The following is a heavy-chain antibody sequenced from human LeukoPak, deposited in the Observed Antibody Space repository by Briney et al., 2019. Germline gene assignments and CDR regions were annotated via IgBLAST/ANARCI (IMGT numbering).Heavy chain of an antibody. CDR1: GYTFTSYD. CDR3: ARTYYYDSRGYSKAFDY. J-gene: IGHJ4*02. D-gene: IGHD3-22*01. Sequence: ASVKVSCKASGYTFTSYDINWVRQATGQGLEWMGWMKPNSGNTGYAQKFQGRVTMTRNTSISTAYMELSSLRSEDTAVYYCARTYYYDSRGYSKAFDYWSQGTLVTVSP. V-gene: IGHV1-8*01. CDR2: MKPNSGNT.